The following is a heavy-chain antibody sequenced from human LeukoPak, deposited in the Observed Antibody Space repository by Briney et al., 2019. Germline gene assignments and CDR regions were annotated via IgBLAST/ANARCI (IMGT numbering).Heavy chain of an antibody. Sequence: ALVKVSCKASGFIFSSSAVQWVRQARGQRLEWIGWIVVGSGNTNYAQNFQERVTITRDMSTSTAYMELSSLRSEDTAVYYCVADCYGDCIDWGQGTLVTVSS. D-gene: IGHD4-17*01. CDR3: VADCYGDCID. CDR1: GFIFSSSA. V-gene: IGHV1-58*01. CDR2: IVVGSGNT. J-gene: IGHJ4*02.